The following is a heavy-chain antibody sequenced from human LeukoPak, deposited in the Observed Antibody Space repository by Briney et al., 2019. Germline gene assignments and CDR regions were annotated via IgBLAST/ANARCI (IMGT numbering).Heavy chain of an antibody. CDR3: ARGWWGVITDAFDI. Sequence: GASVKVSCKASGYTFTSYGISWVRQAPGQGLEWMGWISAYNGNTNYAQKLQGRVTMTTDTSTSTAYMELRSLGSDDTAVYYCARGWWGVITDAFDIWGQGTMVTVSS. CDR2: ISAYNGNT. J-gene: IGHJ3*02. CDR1: GYTFTSYG. V-gene: IGHV1-18*04. D-gene: IGHD3-10*01.